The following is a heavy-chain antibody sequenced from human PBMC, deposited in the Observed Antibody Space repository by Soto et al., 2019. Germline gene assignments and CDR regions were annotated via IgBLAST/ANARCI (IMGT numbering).Heavy chain of an antibody. CDR1: RVSMLSYY. J-gene: IGHJ5*02. CDR2: IHYTGST. D-gene: IGHD3-10*01. V-gene: IGHV4-59*01. CDR3: ARESAGSGKNNWFDP. Sequence: PETLSLTGSGLRVSMLSYYWSGTRPRPGKGVEWIGFIHYTGSTKYNPSLKSRVTISVDTSQNQPSLTLSSVTAADTAVYYCARESAGSGKNNWFDPWGQGALVTVSS.